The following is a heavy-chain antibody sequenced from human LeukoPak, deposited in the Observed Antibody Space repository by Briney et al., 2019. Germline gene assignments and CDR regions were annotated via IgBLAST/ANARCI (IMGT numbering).Heavy chain of an antibody. CDR1: GYTFTSYD. Sequence: GASVKVSCTASGYTFTSYDINWVRQATGQGLEWMGWMNPNSGNTGYAQKFQGRVTITRNTSISTAYMELSSLRSEDTAVYYCARAGEVAAAGLYYYYYMDVWGKGTTVTVSS. D-gene: IGHD6-13*01. J-gene: IGHJ6*03. CDR3: ARAGEVAAAGLYYYYYMDV. CDR2: MNPNSGNT. V-gene: IGHV1-8*03.